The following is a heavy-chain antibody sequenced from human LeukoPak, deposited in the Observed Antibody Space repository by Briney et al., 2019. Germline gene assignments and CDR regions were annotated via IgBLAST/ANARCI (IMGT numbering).Heavy chain of an antibody. D-gene: IGHD3-22*01. V-gene: IGHV4-34*01. Sequence: KPSETLSLACAVFGGSFNGYYWSWIRQPPGKGLEWIGEINHSGSTNYNPSLKSRVTISVDTSKNQFSLKLSSVTAADTAVYYCARENSYYYDSGGYFDYWGQGTLVTVSS. CDR1: GGSFNGYY. CDR3: ARENSYYYDSGGYFDY. CDR2: INHSGST. J-gene: IGHJ4*02.